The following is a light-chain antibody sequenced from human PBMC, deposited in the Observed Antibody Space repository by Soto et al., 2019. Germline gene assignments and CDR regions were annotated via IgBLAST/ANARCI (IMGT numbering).Light chain of an antibody. V-gene: IGKV3-15*01. CDR3: QQYNHWPT. Sequence: EIVLTQSPGTLSLSPGERATLSCRASQSVSSSYLAWYQQKPGQAPRLLIYGASTRATGIPARFSGSGSGTEFTLTISSLQSEDFAVYYCQQYNHWPTFGQGTKVDI. J-gene: IGKJ1*01. CDR1: QSVSSSY. CDR2: GAS.